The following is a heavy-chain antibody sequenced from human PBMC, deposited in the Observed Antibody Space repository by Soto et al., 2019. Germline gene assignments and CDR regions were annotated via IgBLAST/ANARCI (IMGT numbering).Heavy chain of an antibody. J-gene: IGHJ5*02. V-gene: IGHV4-31*03. D-gene: IGHD4-17*01. CDR1: GGSISSGGYY. Sequence: QVQLQESGPGPVKPSQTLSLTCTVSGGSISSGGYYWSWIRQHPGKGLEWIGYIYYSGSTYYNPSLKSRVTISXDTXKXPFSLKLSSVTAADTAVYYCAREWRGTTVTRRWFDPWGQGTLVTVSS. CDR2: IYYSGST. CDR3: AREWRGTTVTRRWFDP.